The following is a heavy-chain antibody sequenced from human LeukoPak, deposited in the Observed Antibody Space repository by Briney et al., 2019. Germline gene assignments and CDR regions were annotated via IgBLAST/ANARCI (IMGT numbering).Heavy chain of an antibody. CDR1: GFTFSSYG. V-gene: IGHV3-30*02. D-gene: IGHD4-17*01. J-gene: IGHJ4*02. Sequence: GGSLKLSCAASGFTFSSYGMHWVRQAPGKGLEWVAFIRYDGSNKYYADSVKGRFTISRDNSKNALYLQMNSLRAEDTAVYYCATPDYYGDYAHEGYWGQGTLVTVSS. CDR3: ATPDYYGDYAHEGY. CDR2: IRYDGSNK.